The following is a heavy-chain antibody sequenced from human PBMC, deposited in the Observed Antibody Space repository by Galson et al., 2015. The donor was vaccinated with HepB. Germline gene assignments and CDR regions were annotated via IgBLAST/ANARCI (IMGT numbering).Heavy chain of an antibody. Sequence: SLRLSCAVSGITFSSYWMNWLRQAPGKGLECVASIKPDGTETQYVGPVKGRFTISRDNAKNSLYLQMNSLTVEDTAVYYCATGGLMYAFDIWGRGTKVTVSS. J-gene: IGHJ3*02. V-gene: IGHV3-7*01. CDR2: IKPDGTET. D-gene: IGHD2-8*01. CDR3: ATGGLMYAFDI. CDR1: GITFSSYW.